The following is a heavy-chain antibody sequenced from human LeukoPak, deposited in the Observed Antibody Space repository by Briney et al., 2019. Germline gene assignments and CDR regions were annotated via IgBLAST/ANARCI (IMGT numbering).Heavy chain of an antibody. CDR3: ARDFLVGATTGFDY. CDR1: GFTFSSYS. D-gene: IGHD1-26*01. J-gene: IGHJ4*02. V-gene: IGHV3-48*04. CDR2: ISSSSSTI. Sequence: PGGSLRLSCAASGFTFSSYSMNWVRQAPGKGLEWVSYISSSSSTIYYADSVKGRFTISRDNAKNSLYLQMNSLRAEDTAVYYCARDFLVGATTGFDYWGQGTLVTVSS.